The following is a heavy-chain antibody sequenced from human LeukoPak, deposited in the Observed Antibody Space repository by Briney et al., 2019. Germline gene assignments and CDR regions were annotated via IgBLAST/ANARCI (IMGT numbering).Heavy chain of an antibody. J-gene: IGHJ3*01. Sequence: GESLKISCRGSGYNFTNYWIAWVRQMPGKGLEWMGIIYPNDSDTRYGPSFLGHVSISADKSFNTAYLKWSSLKASDTAMYFCARPNITYYYDSSGYDGFDVWGQGTMVTVSS. CDR1: GYNFTNYW. V-gene: IGHV5-51*01. D-gene: IGHD3-22*01. CDR2: IYPNDSDT. CDR3: ARPNITYYYDSSGYDGFDV.